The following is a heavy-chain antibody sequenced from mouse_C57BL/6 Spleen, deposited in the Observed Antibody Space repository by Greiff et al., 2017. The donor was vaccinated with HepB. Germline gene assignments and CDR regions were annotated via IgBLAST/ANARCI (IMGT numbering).Heavy chain of an antibody. Sequence: QVQLQQPGAELVRPGSSVKLSCKASGYTFTSYWMDWVKQRPGQGLEWIGNIYPSDSETHYNQKFKDKATLTVDKSSSTAYMQLSSLTSEDSAVYYCASYYGSPVAYWGQGTLVTVSA. D-gene: IGHD1-1*01. CDR3: ASYYGSPVAY. CDR2: IYPSDSET. CDR1: GYTFTSYW. V-gene: IGHV1-61*01. J-gene: IGHJ3*01.